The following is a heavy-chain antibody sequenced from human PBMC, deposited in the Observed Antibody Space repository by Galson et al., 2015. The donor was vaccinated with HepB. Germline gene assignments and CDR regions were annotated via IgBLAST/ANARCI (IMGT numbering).Heavy chain of an antibody. J-gene: IGHJ3*02. CDR2: IIPTFDTP. D-gene: IGHD3-22*01. Sequence: SVKVSCRASGGSFNTYAINWLRKAPGEGLEWMGGIIPTFDTPIYAQRFQDIVTLTADKSTSTAYMELSSLKSDDTALYYCARDRTHYYDTSGYSGAFEIWGQGTMVTVSS. CDR1: GGSFNTYA. CDR3: ARDRTHYYDTSGYSGAFEI. V-gene: IGHV1-69*06.